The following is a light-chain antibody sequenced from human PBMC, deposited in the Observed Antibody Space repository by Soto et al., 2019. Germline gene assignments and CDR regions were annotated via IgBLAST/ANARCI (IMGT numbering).Light chain of an antibody. J-gene: IGKJ2*01. CDR3: QQYNNWPPYT. Sequence: ETVMTQSPATLSVSPGERVTLSCRASQSVSSKLAWYQQKPGQAPRLLIYGASTRATGIPARFSGSGSGTDFTLTISSLQSEDFAVYYCQQYNNWPPYTFGQGTK. V-gene: IGKV3-15*01. CDR1: QSVSSK. CDR2: GAS.